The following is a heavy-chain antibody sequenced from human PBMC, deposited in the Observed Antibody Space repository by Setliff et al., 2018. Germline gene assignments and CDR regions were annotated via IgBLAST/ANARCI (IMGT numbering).Heavy chain of an antibody. J-gene: IGHJ4*02. CDR3: ARFSGHNYGSFDS. D-gene: IGHD5-18*01. CDR2: INPGSGAT. Sequence: GASVKVSCKASGYTFTAYYMHWVRQAPGQGLEWMGLINPGSGATNLAQRFQGRVTMTRDTSISTAYMELSSLRSDDTAVYYRARFSGHNYGSFDSWGQGTLVTVSS. V-gene: IGHV1-2*02. CDR1: GYTFTAYY.